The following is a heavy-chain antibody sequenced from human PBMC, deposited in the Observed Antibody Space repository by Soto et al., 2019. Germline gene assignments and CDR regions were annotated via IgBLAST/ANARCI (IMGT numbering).Heavy chain of an antibody. CDR1: GYTFTGYY. V-gene: IGHV1-2*04. D-gene: IGHD3-10*01. CDR3: ARGGNSQGGRDYYYGMDV. J-gene: IGHJ6*02. CDR2: INPNSGGT. Sequence: VKVSCKASGYTFTGYYMHWVRQAPGQGLEWMGWINPNSGGTNYAQKFQGWVTMTRDTSISTAYMELSRLRSDDTAVYYCARGGNSQGGRDYYYGMDVWGQGTTVTVSS.